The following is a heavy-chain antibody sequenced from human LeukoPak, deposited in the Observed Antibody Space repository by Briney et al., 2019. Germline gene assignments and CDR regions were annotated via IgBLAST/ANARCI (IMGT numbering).Heavy chain of an antibody. V-gene: IGHV4-59*12. Sequence: SETLSLTCTVSGGSISSYYWSWIRQPPGKGLEWIGYIYYSGSTNYNPSLKSRVTISVDTSKNQFSLKLSSVTAADTAVYYCARGGSYYDSSGYYLLDYWGQGTLVTVSS. D-gene: IGHD3-22*01. J-gene: IGHJ4*02. CDR1: GGSISSYY. CDR3: ARGGSYYDSSGYYLLDY. CDR2: IYYSGST.